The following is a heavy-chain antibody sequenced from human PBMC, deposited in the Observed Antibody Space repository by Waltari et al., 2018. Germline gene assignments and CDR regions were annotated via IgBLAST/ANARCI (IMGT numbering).Heavy chain of an antibody. Sequence: QVQLQESGPGLLQESETLSPPCTVSGGSSRTYHWSWIRQPPGKGLEWIGGISTSGNTIYNPSLKSRVAMSVDTSKNQFALMLTSTTAGDTAMYYCAGYRRPDRAMIEVWGQGTLVTVSS. CDR3: AGYRRPDRAMIEV. D-gene: IGHD3-16*01. CDR1: GGSSRTYH. V-gene: IGHV4-4*07. J-gene: IGHJ1*01. CDR2: ISTSGNT.